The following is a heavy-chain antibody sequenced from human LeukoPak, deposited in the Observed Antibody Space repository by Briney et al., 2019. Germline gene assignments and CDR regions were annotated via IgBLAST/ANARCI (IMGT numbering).Heavy chain of an antibody. CDR1: GFTFSSYA. D-gene: IGHD1-26*01. J-gene: IGHJ4*02. CDR2: ISYDGSNK. V-gene: IGHV3-30*04. Sequence: GGSLRLSCAASGFTFSSYAMHWVRQAPGKGLEWVAVISYDGSNKYYADSVKGRFTISRDNSKNTLYLQMNSLRAEDTAVYYCAGVGGSYAQPNDYWGQGTLVTVSS. CDR3: AGVGGSYAQPNDY.